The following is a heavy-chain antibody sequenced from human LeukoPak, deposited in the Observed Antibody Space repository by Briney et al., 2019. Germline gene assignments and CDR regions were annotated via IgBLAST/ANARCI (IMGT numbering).Heavy chain of an antibody. CDR1: GGSVSSGSYY. CDR3: ARDCIAVAGTPFDY. Sequence: SETLSLTCTVSGGSVSSGSYYWSWIRQPPGKGLEWIGYIYYSGSTNYNPSLKSRVTISVDTSKNQFSLKLSSVTAADTAVYYCARDCIAVAGTPFDYWGQGTLVTVSS. CDR2: IYYSGST. V-gene: IGHV4-61*01. D-gene: IGHD6-19*01. J-gene: IGHJ4*02.